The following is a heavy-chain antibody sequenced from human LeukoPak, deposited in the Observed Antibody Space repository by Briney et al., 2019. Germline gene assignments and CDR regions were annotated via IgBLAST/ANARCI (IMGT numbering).Heavy chain of an antibody. J-gene: IGHJ4*02. CDR3: ARRRDGYNSYYFDY. D-gene: IGHD5-24*01. CDR2: IKQDGSEK. CDR1: GFTFSSYW. V-gene: IGHV3-7*01. Sequence: GGSLRLSCAASGFTFSSYWMSWVRQAPGKGLEWVANIKQDGSEKYYVDSVKGRFTISRDNAKNSLYLQMNSLRAEGTAVYYCARRRDGYNSYYFDYWGQGTLVTVSS.